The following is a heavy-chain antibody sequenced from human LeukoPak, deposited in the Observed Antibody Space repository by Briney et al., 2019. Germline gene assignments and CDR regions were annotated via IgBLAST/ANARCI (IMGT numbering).Heavy chain of an antibody. CDR2: FYSGGST. J-gene: IGHJ4*02. V-gene: IGHV4-4*07. Sequence: PSETLSLTCTVSGGSIRRYYWSWLRQPAGKGLEWLGRFYSGGSTLYNPSLKSRVTMSADSSKHQFSWTLNSATAVHAALFYCARVYSGYDLPGSLANDYLDYWVQGTMVTDCS. CDR1: GGSIRRYY. CDR3: ARVYSGYDLPGSLANDYLDY. D-gene: IGHD5-12*01.